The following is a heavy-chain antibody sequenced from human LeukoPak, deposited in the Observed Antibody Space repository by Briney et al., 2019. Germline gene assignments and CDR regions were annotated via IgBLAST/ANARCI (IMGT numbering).Heavy chain of an antibody. J-gene: IGHJ5*02. Sequence: SETLSLTCAVSGYSISSGNYWGWIRQPPGRGLEYIGSVHHSADTYYNPSLKSRVTMSIDTSKNQFSLKLNSVTAADTAVYYCARYGHWFDPWGQGTLVTVSS. CDR1: GYSISSGNY. V-gene: IGHV4-38-2*01. D-gene: IGHD3-10*01. CDR3: ARYGHWFDP. CDR2: VHHSADT.